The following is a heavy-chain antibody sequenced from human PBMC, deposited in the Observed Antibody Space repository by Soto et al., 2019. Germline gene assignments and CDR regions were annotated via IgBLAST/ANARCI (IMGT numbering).Heavy chain of an antibody. Sequence: EVQLVESGGGLVQPGGSLRLSCAASGFTFSRYSMNWVRQAPGRGLEGVSSISSSSSTIYYANSVKGRFTISRDNAKNSLYLQMNSLRDEDTAVYYRARELATVTALYYFYGMDVWGQGTTVTVSS. CDR1: GFTFSRYS. V-gene: IGHV3-48*02. J-gene: IGHJ6*02. D-gene: IGHD4-17*01. CDR3: ARELATVTALYYFYGMDV. CDR2: ISSSSSTI.